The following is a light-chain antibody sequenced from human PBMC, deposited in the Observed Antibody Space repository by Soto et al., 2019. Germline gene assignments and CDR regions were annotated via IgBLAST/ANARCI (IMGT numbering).Light chain of an antibody. V-gene: IGLV2-14*01. J-gene: IGLJ1*01. Sequence: SALTQPASVSGSPGQSITISCTGTSSDVGGYNYVSWYQQHPGRAPKLMIYDVSNRPSGVSDRFSGSKSGNTASLTISGLQAEDEADYYCSSSTSTSTRVFGTGTKVTVL. CDR2: DVS. CDR1: SSDVGGYNY. CDR3: SSSTSTSTRV.